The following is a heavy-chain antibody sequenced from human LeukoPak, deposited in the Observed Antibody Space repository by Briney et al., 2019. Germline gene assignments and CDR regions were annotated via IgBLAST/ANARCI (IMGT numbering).Heavy chain of an antibody. J-gene: IGHJ4*02. Sequence: ASVKVSYKASGYTFTSYGISWVRQAPGQGLEWMGWISAYNGNTNYAQKLQGRVTMTTDTSTSTAYMELRSLRSDDTAVYYCARSRTAAGSFVYWGQGTLVTVSS. CDR1: GYTFTSYG. CDR3: ARSRTAAGSFVY. CDR2: ISAYNGNT. D-gene: IGHD6-13*01. V-gene: IGHV1-18*01.